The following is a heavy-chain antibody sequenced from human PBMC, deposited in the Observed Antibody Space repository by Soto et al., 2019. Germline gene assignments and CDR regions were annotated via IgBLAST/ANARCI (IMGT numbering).Heavy chain of an antibody. J-gene: IGHJ5*02. V-gene: IGHV4-34*01. CDR1: AGSFSGYY. CDR2: INPSGST. D-gene: IGHD2-2*01. Sequence: ETLSLTSAVYAGSFSGYYWSWIRQPPGKGLEWIGEINPSGSTNYNPSLKSRATISLDTSKNQFSLKLSSVTAADTAVYYCAILPSYCSSTSCQGEGGWFDPWGQGTLVTVSS. CDR3: AILPSYCSSTSCQGEGGWFDP.